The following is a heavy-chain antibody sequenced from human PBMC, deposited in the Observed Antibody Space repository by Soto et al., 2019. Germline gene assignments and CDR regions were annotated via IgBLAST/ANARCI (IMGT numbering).Heavy chain of an antibody. V-gene: IGHV4-39*01. CDR3: ARQWVGAGDS. D-gene: IGHD1-26*01. J-gene: IGHJ4*02. Sequence: QLQLQESGPGLVKPSETLSLPCTVSGGSISSTSYHWGWLRQPPGKGLEWIGSIYSSGNTYYNPSLKSRVTISADMSKNRCSLNLTSVTAADTAVYYCARQWVGAGDSWVQGTVVTVSS. CDR1: GGSISSTSYH. CDR2: IYSSGNT.